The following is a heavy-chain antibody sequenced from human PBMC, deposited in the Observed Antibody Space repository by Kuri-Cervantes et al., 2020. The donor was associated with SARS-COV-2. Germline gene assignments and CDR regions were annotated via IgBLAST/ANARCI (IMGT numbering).Heavy chain of an antibody. D-gene: IGHD6-13*01. Sequence: SETLSLTCGVSGVSVTREGYSWNWIRQHPGKGLEWIGYFCYSGSTYYNPSLKSRVTISVDTSKNQFSLKLSSVTAADTAVYYCARDIRPGSSGWSNPFDYWGQGTLVTVSS. J-gene: IGHJ4*02. CDR1: GVSVTREGYS. CDR2: FCYSGST. CDR3: ARDIRPGSSGWSNPFDY. V-gene: IGHV4-31*11.